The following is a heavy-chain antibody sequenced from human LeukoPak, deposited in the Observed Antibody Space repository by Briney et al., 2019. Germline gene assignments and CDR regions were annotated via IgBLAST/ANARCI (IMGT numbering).Heavy chain of an antibody. J-gene: IGHJ4*02. CDR1: GYTFTSYG. Sequence: ASVKVSCKASGYTFTSYGISWVRQAPGQGLEWMGWISAYNGNTNYAQKLQGRVTMTTDTSTSTAYMELRSLRSDDTAVYYCARDAPHVLLWFLGGDYWGQGTLVTVSS. D-gene: IGHD3-10*01. CDR3: ARDAPHVLLWFLGGDY. V-gene: IGHV1-18*01. CDR2: ISAYNGNT.